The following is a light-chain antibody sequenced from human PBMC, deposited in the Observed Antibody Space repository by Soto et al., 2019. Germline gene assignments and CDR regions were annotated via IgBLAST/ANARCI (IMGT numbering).Light chain of an antibody. J-gene: IGKJ4*01. CDR1: QYIGRY. V-gene: IGKV1-39*01. CDR3: QQTYRTPLT. Sequence: DIQITPSPSSLSASVGDRVTITCRAGQYIGRYLNWYQQKPVKAPKLLIYAASSLHSGVPSRFSGSGSGTDFTLTISSLQPEAFATYSCQQTYRTPLTFGGGNKVDIK. CDR2: AAS.